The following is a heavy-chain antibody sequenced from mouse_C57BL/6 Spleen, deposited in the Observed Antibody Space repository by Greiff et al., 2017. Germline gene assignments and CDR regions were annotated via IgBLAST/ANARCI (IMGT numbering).Heavy chain of an antibody. CDR3: AREGTGTYWYFDV. CDR2: INPYNGGT. J-gene: IGHJ1*03. Sequence: EVQLVESGPVLVKPGASVKMSCKASGYTFTDYYMNWVKQSHGKSLEWIGVINPYNGGTSYNQKFKGEATLTVDKSSSTAYMELNSLTSEDSAVYYCAREGTGTYWYFDVWGTGTTVTVSS. D-gene: IGHD4-1*01. V-gene: IGHV1-19*01. CDR1: GYTFTDYY.